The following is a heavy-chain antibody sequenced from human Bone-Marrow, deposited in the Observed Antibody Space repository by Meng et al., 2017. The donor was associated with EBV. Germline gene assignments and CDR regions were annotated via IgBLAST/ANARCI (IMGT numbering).Heavy chain of an antibody. CDR3: ASESGRGFTSDY. Sequence: VHVGGEVEKHGSSVEVFCKNSGGSLRSDAISWVRQAPGQGLEWMGGLIPTSDAPNYEQKFQGRVTITADESTSTHHMDLSGLRSEDTAVYYCASESGRGFTSDYWGQGTLVTVSS. CDR1: GGSLRSDA. CDR2: LIPTSDAP. J-gene: IGHJ4*02. V-gene: IGHV1-69*13. D-gene: IGHD3-10*01.